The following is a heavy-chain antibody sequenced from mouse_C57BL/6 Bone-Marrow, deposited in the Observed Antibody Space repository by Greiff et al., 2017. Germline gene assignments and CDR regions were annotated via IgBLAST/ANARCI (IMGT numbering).Heavy chain of an antibody. Sequence: EVMLVESGGGLVKPGGSLKLSCAASGFTFSSYAMSWVRQTPEKRLEWVATISDGGSYTYYPDNVKGRFTISGDNAKNNLYLQMSHLKSEDTAMYYCARERFGWYFDVWGTGTTVTVSS. J-gene: IGHJ1*03. CDR1: GFTFSSYA. CDR3: ARERFGWYFDV. CDR2: ISDGGSYT. V-gene: IGHV5-4*01.